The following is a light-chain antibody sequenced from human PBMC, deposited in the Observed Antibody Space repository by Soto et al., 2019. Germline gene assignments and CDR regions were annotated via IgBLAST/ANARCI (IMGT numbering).Light chain of an antibody. V-gene: IGLV4-69*01. Sequence: QPVLTQSPSASASLGASVKVTCTLSSGHSSYSIAWHQQQPEKGPRYLMRLNSDGSHTKGDGIPDRFSGSSSGAERYLIISSLQSEDEADYYCQTWGTGTVVFGGGTMLTVL. J-gene: IGLJ2*01. CDR1: SGHSSYS. CDR3: QTWGTGTVV. CDR2: LNSDGSH.